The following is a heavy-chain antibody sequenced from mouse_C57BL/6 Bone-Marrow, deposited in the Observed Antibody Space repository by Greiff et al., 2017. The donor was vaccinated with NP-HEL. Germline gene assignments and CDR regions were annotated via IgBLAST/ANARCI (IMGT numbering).Heavy chain of an antibody. V-gene: IGHV1-81*01. CDR1: GYTFTSYG. Sequence: QVQLQQSGAELARPGASVKLSCKASGYTFTSYGISWVKQRTGQGLEWIGEIYPRSGNTYYNEKFKGKATLPADKSSSTAYRELRSLTSEDSAVYFCARRDYSNGNWYFDGWGTGTTVTVAS. J-gene: IGHJ1*03. D-gene: IGHD2-5*01. CDR2: IYPRSGNT. CDR3: ARRDYSNGNWYFDG.